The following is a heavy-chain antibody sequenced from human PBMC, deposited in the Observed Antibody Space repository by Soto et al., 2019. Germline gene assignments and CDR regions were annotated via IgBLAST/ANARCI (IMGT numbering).Heavy chain of an antibody. J-gene: IGHJ3*02. Sequence: GGSLRLSCAASGFTFSSYDMNWVRQAPGKGLEWVSYISSNSYTIYYAGSVKGRFAISRDNAKNSLYLQMNSLRTEDTGVYFCARDIYSYGSVGTPDIWGQGTMVTVSS. CDR3: ARDIYSYGSVGTPDI. CDR1: GFTFSSYD. D-gene: IGHD5-18*01. CDR2: ISSNSYTI. V-gene: IGHV3-48*01.